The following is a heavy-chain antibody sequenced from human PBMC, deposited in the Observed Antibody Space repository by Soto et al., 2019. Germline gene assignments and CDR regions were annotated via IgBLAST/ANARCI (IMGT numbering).Heavy chain of an antibody. CDR1: GFTVSSYR. V-gene: IGHV3-66*01. D-gene: IGHD6-13*01. CDR2: SAGSA. CDR3: ARVPSSSYHYFDY. J-gene: IGHJ4*02. Sequence: GGSLRLSCAASGFTVSSYRMSWVRQAPGKGLEWVSVSAGSADFADSVKGRFTISRDNSKNTLYLQMSSLRAEDTAVYYCARVPSSSYHYFDYWGQGTLVTVSS.